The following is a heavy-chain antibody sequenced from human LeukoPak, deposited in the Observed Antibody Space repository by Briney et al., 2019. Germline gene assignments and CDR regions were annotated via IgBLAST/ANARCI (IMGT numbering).Heavy chain of an antibody. CDR3: ARFSPLPNMLSWSLGSIGDAFDI. CDR2: INHSGST. Sequence: SETLSLTCAVYGGSFSGYYWSWIRQPPGKGLEWIGEINHSGSTNYNPSLKSRVTISVDTSKNQFSLKLSSVTAADTAVYYCARFSPLPNMLSWSLGSIGDAFDIWGQGTMVTVSS. J-gene: IGHJ3*02. D-gene: IGHD1-26*01. CDR1: GGSFSGYY. V-gene: IGHV4-34*01.